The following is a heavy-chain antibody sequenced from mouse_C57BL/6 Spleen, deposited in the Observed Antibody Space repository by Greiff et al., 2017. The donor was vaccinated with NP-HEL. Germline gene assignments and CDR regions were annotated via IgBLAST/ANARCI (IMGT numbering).Heavy chain of an antibody. CDR2: IDPENGDT. D-gene: IGHD1-1*02. V-gene: IGHV14-4*01. Sequence: VQLQQSGAELVRPGASVKLSCTASGFNIKDDYMHWVKQRPEQGLEWIGWIDPENGDTEYASKFQGKATITADTSSNTAYLQLSSLTSEDTTVYYCTTRDGRGFGYWGQGTLVTVSA. CDR3: TTRDGRGFGY. CDR1: GFNIKDDY. J-gene: IGHJ3*01.